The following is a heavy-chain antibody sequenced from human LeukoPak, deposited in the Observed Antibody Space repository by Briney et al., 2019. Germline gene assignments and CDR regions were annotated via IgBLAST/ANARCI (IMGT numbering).Heavy chain of an antibody. Sequence: ASVKVSCKASGYTFTSYYMHWVRQAPGQGLEWMGWINPNSGGTSYAQKFQGWVTMTRDTSISTAYMELSRLRSDDTAVYYCARGRPGIAAAGERDWFDPWGQGTLVTVSS. J-gene: IGHJ5*02. CDR2: INPNSGGT. D-gene: IGHD6-13*01. CDR3: ARGRPGIAAAGERDWFDP. CDR1: GYTFTSYY. V-gene: IGHV1-2*04.